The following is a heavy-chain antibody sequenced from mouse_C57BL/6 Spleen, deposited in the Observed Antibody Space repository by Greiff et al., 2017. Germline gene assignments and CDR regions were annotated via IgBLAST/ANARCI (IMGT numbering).Heavy chain of an antibody. V-gene: IGHV1-82*01. J-gene: IGHJ3*01. D-gene: IGHD1-1*01. CDR1: GYAFSSSW. CDR2: IYPGDGDT. CDR3: ARGRVITTVVEPFAY. Sequence: QVQLQQSGPELVKPGASVKISCKASGYAFSSSWMNWVKQRPGKGLEWIGRIYPGDGDTNYNGKFKGKATLTADKSSSTAYMQLSSLTSEDSAVYFCARGRVITTVVEPFAYWGQGTLVTVSA.